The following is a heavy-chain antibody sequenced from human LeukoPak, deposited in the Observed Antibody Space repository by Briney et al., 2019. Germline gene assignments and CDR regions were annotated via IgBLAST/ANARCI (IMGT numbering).Heavy chain of an antibody. J-gene: IGHJ3*02. CDR3: ARAGLGYCSGGSCYALPPYSFDI. Sequence: PGGSLRLSCAASGFTFSSYGMHWVRQAPGKGLVWVSRINSDGSTYAGSGKSRLYTSRDNAKNMLYLKMNSQRAEDTAVYYCARAGLGYCSGGSCYALPPYSFDIWGQGTMVTVSS. D-gene: IGHD2-15*01. CDR1: GFTFSSYG. V-gene: IGHV3-74*03. CDR2: INSDGS.